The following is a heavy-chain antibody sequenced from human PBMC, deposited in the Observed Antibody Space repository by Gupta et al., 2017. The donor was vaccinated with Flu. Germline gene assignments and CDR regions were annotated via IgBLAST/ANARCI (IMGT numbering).Heavy chain of an antibody. J-gene: IGHJ4*02. CDR2: INPSGGST. CDR1: YY. CDR3: AREGGYPYGSGSYYTS. Sequence: YYMQWVRQAPGQGLEWMGIINPSGGSTSYAQKFQGRVTMTRDTSTSTVYMELSSLRSEDTAVYYCAREGGYPYGSGSYYTSWGQGTLVTVSS. D-gene: IGHD3-10*01. V-gene: IGHV1-46*01.